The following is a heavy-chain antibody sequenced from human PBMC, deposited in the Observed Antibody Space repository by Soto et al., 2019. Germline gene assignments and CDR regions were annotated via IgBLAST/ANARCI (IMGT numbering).Heavy chain of an antibody. Sequence: GGSLRLSCAASGFPFSSYGMHWVRQAPGKGLVWVSRINTDGTGTIYADSVKGRFTISRDNAKNTLYLKMNSLRAEDTAVYYCARGYSGYDPWGQGTLVTVSS. CDR2: INTDGTGT. CDR3: ARGYSGYDP. CDR1: GFPFSSYG. V-gene: IGHV3-74*01. D-gene: IGHD5-12*01. J-gene: IGHJ5*02.